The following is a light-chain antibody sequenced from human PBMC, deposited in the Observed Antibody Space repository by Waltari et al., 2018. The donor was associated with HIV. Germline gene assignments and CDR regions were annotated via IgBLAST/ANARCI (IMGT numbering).Light chain of an antibody. J-gene: IGLJ3*02. CDR1: SSDVGGYNY. CDR3: SSYTSGSTRV. V-gene: IGLV2-14*03. Sequence: QSALTQPASVAGSLGQSITISCTGTSSDVGGYNYVPWYQQHNSGNAPRLIIFEVSSRPSGVSNRFSGSKSGVTASLTISGLQADDEADYYCSSYTSGSTRVFGGGTKLTVL. CDR2: EVS.